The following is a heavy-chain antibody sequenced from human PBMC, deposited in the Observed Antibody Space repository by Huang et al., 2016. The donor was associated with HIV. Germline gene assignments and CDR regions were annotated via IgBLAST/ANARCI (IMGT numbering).Heavy chain of an antibody. CDR2: TIPSFNTT. D-gene: IGHD5-18*01. V-gene: IGHV1-69*01. Sequence: QVQLVQSEAEVKTPGSSVKVSCKASGGTFSTFGLSWVRQASGRGLGWMAGTIPSFNTTHSEQKCQGRVTRTADESTNTASMELNSRTFEDTAVYYCARPSDAAMIRDYYYPMDVWGQGTTVTVS. CDR3: ARPSDAAMIRDYYYPMDV. CDR1: GGTFSTFG. J-gene: IGHJ6*02.